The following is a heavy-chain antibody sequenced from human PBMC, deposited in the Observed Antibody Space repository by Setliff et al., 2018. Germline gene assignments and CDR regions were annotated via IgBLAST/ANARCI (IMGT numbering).Heavy chain of an antibody. D-gene: IGHD3-3*01. CDR3: ARDVYDFRTGQGGP. CDR1: GFTYNNCW. Sequence: PGGSLRLSCGASGFTYNNCWVSWVRQAPGKGLEYVSAISSNGGRMSYANSVKGRFIISRDISKNTLYLQMGSLRAEDTAVYYCARDVYDFRTGQGGPWGQGTRVTVSS. CDR2: ISSNGGRM. J-gene: IGHJ5*02. V-gene: IGHV3-64*01.